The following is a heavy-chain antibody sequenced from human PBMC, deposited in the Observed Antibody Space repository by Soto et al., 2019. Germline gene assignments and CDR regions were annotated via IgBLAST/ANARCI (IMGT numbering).Heavy chain of an antibody. V-gene: IGHV3-11*05. CDR1: GFTFSDYY. CDR2: ISSSSSYA. Sequence: QVQLVESGGGLVKPGGSLRLSCSASGFTFSDYYMSWIRQAPGKGLEWVSYISSSSSYANYADSVKGRFTISRDNAKNSLYLQMNSLRAEDTAVYYCARSRWFGEFSHNWFDPWGQGTLVTVSS. J-gene: IGHJ5*02. CDR3: ARSRWFGEFSHNWFDP. D-gene: IGHD3-10*01.